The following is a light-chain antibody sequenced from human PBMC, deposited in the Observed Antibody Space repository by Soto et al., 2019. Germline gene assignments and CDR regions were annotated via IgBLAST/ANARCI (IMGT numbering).Light chain of an antibody. J-gene: IGKJ1*01. Sequence: DIQMTQSPSSLSASVGDRVTITCRASQGIGNDLGWYQQKPGKAPNRLIYAASTLQSGVPSRFSGSGSGTAFTLTISSLQPEDFATYYCLQHNAYPRTFDQGTKVEI. CDR2: AAS. V-gene: IGKV1-17*01. CDR3: LQHNAYPRT. CDR1: QGIGND.